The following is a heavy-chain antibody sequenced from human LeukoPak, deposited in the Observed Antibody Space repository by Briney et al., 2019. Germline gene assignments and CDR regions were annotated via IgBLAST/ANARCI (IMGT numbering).Heavy chain of an antibody. V-gene: IGHV3-7*01. CDR3: AREDDWNYEDY. CDR1: GFTFSNYW. J-gene: IGHJ4*02. Sequence: GGSLRLSCAASGFTFSNYWTSWVRQAPGKGLEWVANIKQDGSEKYYVNSVKGRFTISRDNAKNSLYLQMNSQRAEDTAIYYCAREDDWNYEDYWGQGTLVTVSS. D-gene: IGHD1-7*01. CDR2: IKQDGSEK.